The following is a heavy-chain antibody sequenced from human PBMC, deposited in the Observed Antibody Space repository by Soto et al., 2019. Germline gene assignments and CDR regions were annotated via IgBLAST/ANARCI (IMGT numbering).Heavy chain of an antibody. V-gene: IGHV3-30-3*01. Sequence: GGSLRLSCAASGFTFSSYAMHWVRQAPGKGLEWVAVISYDGSNKYYADSVKGRFTISRDNSKNTLYLQMNSLRAEDTAVYYCARVYCSGGSCYPDAFDIWGQVTMVTVSS. CDR1: GFTFSSYA. D-gene: IGHD2-15*01. J-gene: IGHJ3*02. CDR3: ARVYCSGGSCYPDAFDI. CDR2: ISYDGSNK.